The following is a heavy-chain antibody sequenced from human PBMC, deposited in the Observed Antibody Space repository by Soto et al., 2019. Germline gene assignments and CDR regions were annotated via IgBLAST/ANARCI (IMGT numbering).Heavy chain of an antibody. CDR3: ARLRRDWGDAFDL. Sequence: QVQLVQSGADVKKPGSSVKVSCKTSGGPFGSSAISWVRQAPAQGLEWMGEIIPVFDKANYVQNFQGRLTITADEPTGTVFMQLSSPRSEDTAVYFCARLRRDWGDAFDLWGLGTFVTVSS. J-gene: IGHJ3*01. V-gene: IGHV1-69*01. CDR1: GGPFGSSA. CDR2: IIPVFDKA. D-gene: IGHD3-16*01.